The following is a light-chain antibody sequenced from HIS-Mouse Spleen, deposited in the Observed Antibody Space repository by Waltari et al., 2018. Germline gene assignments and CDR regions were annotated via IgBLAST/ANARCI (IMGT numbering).Light chain of an antibody. V-gene: IGLV2-11*01. Sequence: QSALTQPRSVSGSPGQSVTISCTGTSSDVDGYNYVSWYQQHPGKAPKLMIYDVSKRPSGVPDRFSGSKSGNTASLTISGLQAEDEADYYCCSYAGSYTGVFGTGTKVTVL. J-gene: IGLJ1*01. CDR2: DVS. CDR1: SSDVDGYNY. CDR3: CSYAGSYTGV.